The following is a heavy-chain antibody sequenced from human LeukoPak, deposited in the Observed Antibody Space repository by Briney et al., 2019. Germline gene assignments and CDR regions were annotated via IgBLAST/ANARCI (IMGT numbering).Heavy chain of an antibody. D-gene: IGHD3-10*01. Sequence: GASVKVSCKASGYTFTGYGISWVRQAPGQGLEWMGWISDYNGHTNFAQKLQGRDTMTTDTSTNTAYMELRSLLSDDTAVYYCARDRYGTGSYDYWGQGTLVAVSS. V-gene: IGHV1-18*01. CDR1: GYTFTGYG. CDR2: ISDYNGHT. CDR3: ARDRYGTGSYDY. J-gene: IGHJ4*02.